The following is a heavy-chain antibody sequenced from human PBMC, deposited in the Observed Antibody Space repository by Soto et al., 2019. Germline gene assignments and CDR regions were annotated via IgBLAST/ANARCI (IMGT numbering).Heavy chain of an antibody. D-gene: IGHD3-22*01. Sequence: PGGSLRLSCSASGFTFSSYAMHWVRQAPGKGLEYVSAISSNGGSTYYADSVKGRFTISRDNSKNTLYLQMSSLRAEDTAVYYCVKALYYYDSSGYRNYYYYGMDVWGQGTTVTVSS. CDR2: ISSNGGST. CDR3: VKALYYYDSSGYRNYYYYGMDV. J-gene: IGHJ6*02. V-gene: IGHV3-64D*08. CDR1: GFTFSSYA.